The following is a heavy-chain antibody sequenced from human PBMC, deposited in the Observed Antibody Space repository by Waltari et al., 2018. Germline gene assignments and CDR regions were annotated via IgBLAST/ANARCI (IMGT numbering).Heavy chain of an antibody. D-gene: IGHD3-10*01. CDR2: IRGYNGNT. CDR1: GYTFTNYG. J-gene: IGHJ4*02. CDR3: ARGGFGGGVFDY. V-gene: IGHV1-18*04. Sequence: QVHLVQSGGEVEKPGASVKVSCKASGYTFTNYGFSWVRQAPGQRPGGLGWIRGYNGNTKYAGKFEGRVTMTTDTSRGTAYMELRSLRADDTAVYYCARGGFGGGVFDYWGQGTVVTVSS.